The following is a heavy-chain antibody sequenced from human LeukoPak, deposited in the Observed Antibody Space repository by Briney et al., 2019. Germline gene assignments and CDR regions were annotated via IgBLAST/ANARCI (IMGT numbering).Heavy chain of an antibody. V-gene: IGHV3-23*01. CDR1: GFTFSSYG. CDR3: ARDFLYYGLDY. J-gene: IGHJ4*02. CDR2: ISGSGGST. Sequence: GGSLRLSCAASGFTFSSYGMSWVRQAPGKGLEWVSAISGSGGSTYYADSVKGRFTISRDNAKNSLYLQMNSLRAEDTAVYYCARDFLYYGLDYWGRGTLVTVTS. D-gene: IGHD3-10*01.